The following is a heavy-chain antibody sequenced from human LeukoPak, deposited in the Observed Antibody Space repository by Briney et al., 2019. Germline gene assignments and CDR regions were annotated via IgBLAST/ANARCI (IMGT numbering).Heavy chain of an antibody. CDR2: IYYSGST. J-gene: IGHJ4*02. CDR3: ASLYSGYDHSFDY. D-gene: IGHD5-12*01. Sequence: SETLSLTCTVSGGSISSRNYYWGWIRQPPGKGLECIGSIYYSGSTYYTPSLKSRVTMSLDTSKNQFSLKLSSVTAADTAVYYCASLYSGYDHSFDYWGQGTLVTVSS. CDR1: GGSISSRNYY. V-gene: IGHV4-39*01.